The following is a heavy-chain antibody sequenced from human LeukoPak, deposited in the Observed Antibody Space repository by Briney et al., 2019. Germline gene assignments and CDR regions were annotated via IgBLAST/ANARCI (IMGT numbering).Heavy chain of an antibody. Sequence: PGGSLRLSCAASGITFSSYAMNWVPQAPGKGLEWVSAIRGSGDTTYYADSVKGRFTISRDNSKNTLYLQMHSLRAEDTAVYYCAKDIRGTYYFHYNMDVWGQGTTVTVSS. CDR2: IRGSGDTT. D-gene: IGHD1-26*01. V-gene: IGHV3-23*01. CDR3: AKDIRGTYYFHYNMDV. CDR1: GITFSSYA. J-gene: IGHJ6*02.